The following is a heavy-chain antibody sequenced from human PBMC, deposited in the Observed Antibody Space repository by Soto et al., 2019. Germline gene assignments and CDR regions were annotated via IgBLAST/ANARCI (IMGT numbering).Heavy chain of an antibody. D-gene: IGHD5-18*01. Sequence: EVQLVESGGGLVQPGGSLKLSCAASGFTFSGSAMHWVRQASGKGLEWVGRIRSKANSYATAYAASVTGRFTISRDDSNNKAYLQMNNLKTEDTAVYYCTRVGGASYGRATDYWGQGTLVTVSS. J-gene: IGHJ4*02. CDR3: TRVGGASYGRATDY. CDR2: IRSKANSYAT. CDR1: GFTFSGSA. V-gene: IGHV3-73*02.